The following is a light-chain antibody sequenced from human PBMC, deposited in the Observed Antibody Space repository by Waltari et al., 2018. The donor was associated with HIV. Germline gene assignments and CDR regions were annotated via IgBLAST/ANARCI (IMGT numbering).Light chain of an antibody. V-gene: IGLV1-47*01. CDR1: SSNIGSDY. J-gene: IGLJ2*01. Sequence: QSVQTQPPSASATPGQRVTISCSGGSSNIGSDYVCWFQQLPGMAPRLLINRDDQRPSGVPDRFSGSKSGTSASLAISGLRPEDEANYYCATWDDSLSGVVFGGGTKVTVL. CDR3: ATWDDSLSGVV. CDR2: RDD.